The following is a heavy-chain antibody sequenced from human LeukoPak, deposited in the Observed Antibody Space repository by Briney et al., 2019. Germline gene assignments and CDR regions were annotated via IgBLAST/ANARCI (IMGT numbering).Heavy chain of an antibody. CDR3: ARDQLLLRAFGI. CDR2: ISAYNGNT. D-gene: IGHD3-10*01. Sequence: GASVKVSCKASGYTFTSYDISCVRQAPGQGLEWMGWISAYNGNTNYAQKLQGRVTMTTDTSTSTAYMELRSLRSDDTAVYYCARDQLLLRAFGIWGQGTMVTVSS. J-gene: IGHJ3*02. V-gene: IGHV1-18*01. CDR1: GYTFTSYD.